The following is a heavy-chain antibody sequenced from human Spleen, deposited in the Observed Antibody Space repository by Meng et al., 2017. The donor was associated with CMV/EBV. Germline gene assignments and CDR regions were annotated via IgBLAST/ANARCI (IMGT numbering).Heavy chain of an antibody. J-gene: IGHJ4*02. CDR3: VKVGRIFGVFTD. CDR2: SSGSRDST. Sequence: CAASGFTFSNYAMSWVRLAPGKGLEWVSVSSGSRDSTYYADSVKGRFTISRDNSKRTLYLQMNSLRAEDTAIYFCVKVGRIFGVFTDWGQGSLVTVSS. D-gene: IGHD3-3*01. CDR1: GFTFSNYA. V-gene: IGHV3-23*01.